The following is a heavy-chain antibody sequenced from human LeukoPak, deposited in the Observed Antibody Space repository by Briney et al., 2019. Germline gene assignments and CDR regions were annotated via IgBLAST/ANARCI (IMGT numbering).Heavy chain of an antibody. Sequence: GGSLRLSCAASGFTFSSYSMNWVRQAPGKGLEWVSYISISGSITNYADAVKGRFTISRDNAKNSLYLQMSSLRAEDTAVYYCARGSTPDGIRYFDWFPSPYGMDVWGQGTTVTVSS. CDR1: GFTFSSYS. CDR2: ISISGSIT. V-gene: IGHV3-48*04. CDR3: ARGSTPDGIRYFDWFPSPYGMDV. D-gene: IGHD3-9*01. J-gene: IGHJ6*02.